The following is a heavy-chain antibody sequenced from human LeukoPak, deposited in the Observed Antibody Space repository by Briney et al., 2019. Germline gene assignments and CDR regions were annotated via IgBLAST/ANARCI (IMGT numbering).Heavy chain of an antibody. CDR2: IFYSGTT. J-gene: IGHJ4*02. V-gene: IGHV4-39*01. CDR1: GDSISSSSYY. Sequence: SETLSPTCTVSGDSISSSSYYWAWVRQPPGKGLEWIGSIFYSGTTFYNPSLKSRVTISVDTSKNQFSLKLSSVTAADTAVYYCARRRIVATLDYWGQGTLVTVSS. CDR3: ARRRIVATLDY. D-gene: IGHD5-12*01.